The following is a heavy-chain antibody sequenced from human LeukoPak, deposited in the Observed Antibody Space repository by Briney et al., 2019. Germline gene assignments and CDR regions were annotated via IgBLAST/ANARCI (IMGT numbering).Heavy chain of an antibody. CDR2: INHSGST. CDR3: ARHPSTIPYYFDY. J-gene: IGHJ4*02. D-gene: IGHD2-2*02. V-gene: IGHV4-34*01. CDR1: GGSFSGYH. Sequence: SETLSLTCAVYGGSFSGYHWSWIRQPPGKGLEWIGEINHSGSTNYNPSLKSRVTISVDTSKNQFSLKLSSVTAADTAVYYCARHPSTIPYYFDYWGQGTLVTVSS.